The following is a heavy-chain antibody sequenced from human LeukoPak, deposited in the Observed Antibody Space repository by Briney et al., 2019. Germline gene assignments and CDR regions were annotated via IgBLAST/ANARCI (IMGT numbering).Heavy chain of an antibody. CDR1: GYTFTSYD. CDR3: ARGSPYYYDSSGFSREDY. D-gene: IGHD3-22*01. V-gene: IGHV1-18*01. Sequence: VKVSCKASGYTFTSYDISWVRQAPGQGLEWMGWISAYNGNTNYAQKLQGRVTMTTDTSTSTAYMELRSLRSDDTAVYYCARGSPYYYDSSGFSREDYWGQGTLVTVSS. J-gene: IGHJ4*02. CDR2: ISAYNGNT.